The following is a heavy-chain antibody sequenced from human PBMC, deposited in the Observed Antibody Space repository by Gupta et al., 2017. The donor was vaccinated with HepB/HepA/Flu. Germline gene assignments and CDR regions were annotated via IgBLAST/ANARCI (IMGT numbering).Heavy chain of an antibody. CDR3: AKHIAARPLDY. V-gene: IGHV3-23*01. D-gene: IGHD6-6*01. Sequence: GLEWVSAISGSGGSTYYADSVKGRFTISRDNSKNTLYLQMNSLRAEDTAVYYCAKHIAARPLDYWGQGTLVTVSS. J-gene: IGHJ4*02. CDR2: ISGSGGST.